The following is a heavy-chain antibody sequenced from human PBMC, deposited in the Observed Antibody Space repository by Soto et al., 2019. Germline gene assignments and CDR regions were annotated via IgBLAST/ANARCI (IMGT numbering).Heavy chain of an antibody. CDR2: SSATGAGT. CDR1: GFTFSSYG. J-gene: IGHJ4*02. D-gene: IGHD1-7*01. CDR3: AKDRRAGGNYGFYSDF. Sequence: EVQLLESGGGLVQPGGSLRLSCAASGFTFSSYGMTWVRQAPGKGLEWVSFSSATGAGTYYADSVKGRFTISRDNSKNPLYLQMTRLRADDAAVYYCAKDRRAGGNYGFYSDFWGQGALVIVSS. V-gene: IGHV3-23*01.